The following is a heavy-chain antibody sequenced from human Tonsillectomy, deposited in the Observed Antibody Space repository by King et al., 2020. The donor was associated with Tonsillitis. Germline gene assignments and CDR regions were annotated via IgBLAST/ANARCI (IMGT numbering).Heavy chain of an antibody. CDR2: IRNDGSNK. J-gene: IGHJ4*02. Sequence: VQLVESGGGVVKPGGSLRLSCAASGFTFSSYGMHWVRQAPGKGLEWVAFIRNDGSNKYYADSVKGRFTISRDNSKNTLYLQMNSLRAEDTAVYYCAKDDNVVKAGSGGGDYWGQGTLVTVSS. CDR1: GFTFSSYG. V-gene: IGHV3-30*02. CDR3: AKDDNVVKAGSGGGDY. D-gene: IGHD3-22*01.